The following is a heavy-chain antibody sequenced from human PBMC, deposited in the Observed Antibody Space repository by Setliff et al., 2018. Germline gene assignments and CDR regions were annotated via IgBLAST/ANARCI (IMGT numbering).Heavy chain of an antibody. V-gene: IGHV4-38-2*01. Sequence: SETLSLPCAVSGYSISSGYYWGWIRQPPGKGLEWIGSIYHSGSTYYNPSLKSRVTISVDTSKNQFSLKLSSVTAADTAVYYCARLQGEWELSTGAAAFDIWGQGTMVTVSS. CDR1: GYSISSGYY. D-gene: IGHD1-26*01. J-gene: IGHJ3*02. CDR2: IYHSGST. CDR3: ARLQGEWELSTGAAAFDI.